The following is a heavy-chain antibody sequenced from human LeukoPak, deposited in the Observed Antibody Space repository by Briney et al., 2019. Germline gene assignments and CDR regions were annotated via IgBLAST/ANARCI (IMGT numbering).Heavy chain of an antibody. CDR3: ARAQGYCSSISCLYYFDY. CDR2: ISSSSSYI. V-gene: IGHV3-21*01. Sequence: PGGSLRLSCAASGFTFSSYWMHWVRQAPGKGLVWVSSISSSSSYIYYADSVKGRFTISRDNAKNSLYLQMNSLRAEDTAVYYCARAQGYCSSISCLYYFDYWGQGILVTVSS. CDR1: GFTFSSYW. D-gene: IGHD2-2*01. J-gene: IGHJ4*02.